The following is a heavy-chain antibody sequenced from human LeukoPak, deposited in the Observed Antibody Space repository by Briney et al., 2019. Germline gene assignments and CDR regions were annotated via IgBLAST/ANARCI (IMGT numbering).Heavy chain of an antibody. D-gene: IGHD1/OR15-1a*01. CDR3: AKDTLGTTNRGGHVFDI. J-gene: IGHJ3*02. CDR1: GFTFDDYT. Sequence: GGSLRLSCAASGFTFDDYTMHWVRQAPGKGLEWVSLISWNGGSIDYADSVKGRFTISRDNAKNSLSLQMNSLRTEDTALYYCAKDTLGTTNRGGHVFDIWGPGTMVTVSS. CDR2: ISWNGGSI. V-gene: IGHV3-43*01.